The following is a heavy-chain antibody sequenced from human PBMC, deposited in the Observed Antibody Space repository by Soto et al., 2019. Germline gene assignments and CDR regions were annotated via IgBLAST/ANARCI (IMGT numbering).Heavy chain of an antibody. CDR2: ISSSSSYI. Sequence: GGSLRLSCAASGCAFSSYTMNWVRQAPGKGLEWVSSISSSSSYIYYADSVKGRFTVSRDNAKNSLYLQMNSLRAEDTAVYYCATYSGGFFGAFDIWGQGTMVTVSS. CDR1: GCAFSSYT. J-gene: IGHJ3*02. D-gene: IGHD1-26*01. V-gene: IGHV3-21*01. CDR3: ATYSGGFFGAFDI.